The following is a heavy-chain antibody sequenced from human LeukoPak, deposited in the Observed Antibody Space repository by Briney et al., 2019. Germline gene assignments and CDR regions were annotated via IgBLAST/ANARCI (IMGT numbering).Heavy chain of an antibody. CDR1: GGTFSSYA. D-gene: IGHD3-3*01. CDR3: ARERYYDFWSGYYPYYYYYGMDV. Sequence: ASVKVSCKASGGTFSSYAINWVRQATGQGLEWMGWMNPNSGNTGYAQKFQGRVTMTRNTSISTAYMELSSLRSEDTAVYYCARERYYDFWSGYYPYYYYYGMDVWGQGTTVTVSS. CDR2: MNPNSGNT. J-gene: IGHJ6*02. V-gene: IGHV1-8*02.